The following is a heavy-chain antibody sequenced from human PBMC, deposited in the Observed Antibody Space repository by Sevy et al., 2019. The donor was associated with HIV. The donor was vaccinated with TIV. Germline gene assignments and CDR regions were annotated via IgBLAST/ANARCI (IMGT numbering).Heavy chain of an antibody. CDR1: GGSISSSSYY. J-gene: IGHJ4*02. CDR2: IYYSGST. V-gene: IGHV4-39*01. D-gene: IGHD6-19*01. Sequence: SETLSLTCTVSGGSISSSSYYWGWIRQPPGKGLEWIGSIYYSGSTYYNPSLKSRVTISVDTSKNQFSLKLSSVTAADTAVYYCARLFPLSVAGTFGDGVDYWGQRTLVTVSS. CDR3: ARLFPLSVAGTFGDGVDY.